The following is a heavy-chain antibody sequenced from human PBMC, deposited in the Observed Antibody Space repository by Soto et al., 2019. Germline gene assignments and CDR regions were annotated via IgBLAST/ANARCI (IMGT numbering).Heavy chain of an antibody. Sequence: GGSITLYRLTICPTFLRNSFCWVRQAPGKGLEWVSVIYSGGSTYYADSVKGRFTISRDNSKNTLYLQMNSLRAEDTAVYYCARHGYNYGGGYFDYWGQGP. J-gene: IGHJ4*02. CDR3: ARHGYNYGGGYFDY. D-gene: IGHD5-18*01. CDR2: IYSGGST. V-gene: IGHV3-66*04. CDR1: CPTFLRNS.